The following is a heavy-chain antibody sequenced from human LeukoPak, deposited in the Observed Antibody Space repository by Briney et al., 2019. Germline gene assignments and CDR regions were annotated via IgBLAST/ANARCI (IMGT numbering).Heavy chain of an antibody. Sequence: RGSLRLSCAASGFTFSSYGMHWVRQAPGKGLEWVAVISYDGSNKYYADSVKGRFTISRDNSKNTLYLQMNSLRAEDTAVYYCAKGLSFGVNWGQGTLVTVSS. D-gene: IGHD2-8*01. CDR3: AKGLSFGVN. CDR2: ISYDGSNK. V-gene: IGHV3-30*18. CDR1: GFTFSSYG. J-gene: IGHJ4*02.